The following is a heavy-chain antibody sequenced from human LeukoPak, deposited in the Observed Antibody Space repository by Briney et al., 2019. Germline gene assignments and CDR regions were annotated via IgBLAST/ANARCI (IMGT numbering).Heavy chain of an antibody. CDR1: GYTLTELS. D-gene: IGHD3-3*01. J-gene: IGHJ3*02. V-gene: IGHV1-24*01. Sequence: ASVKVSCKVSGYTLTELSMHWVRQAPGKGLEWMGGFDPEDGETIYAQKFQGRVTMTEDTSTDTACMELSRLRSEDTAVYYCATAPSYDFWSGYYGSAFDIWGQGTMVTVSS. CDR3: ATAPSYDFWSGYYGSAFDI. CDR2: FDPEDGET.